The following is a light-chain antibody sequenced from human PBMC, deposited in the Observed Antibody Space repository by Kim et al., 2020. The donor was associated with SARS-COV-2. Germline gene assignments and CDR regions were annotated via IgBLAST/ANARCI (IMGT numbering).Light chain of an antibody. CDR2: GAS. CDR3: QQDGGSPLYT. V-gene: IGKV3-20*01. CDR1: RRGVGSDY. Sequence: APPSCSGRRRGVGSDYSACYQKQPGQPPRVLIDGASNRAGGTPDIFSGGGSRTDFPLTISLLQHDDFAVYFCQQDGGSPLYTFGQGTKLEI. J-gene: IGKJ2*01.